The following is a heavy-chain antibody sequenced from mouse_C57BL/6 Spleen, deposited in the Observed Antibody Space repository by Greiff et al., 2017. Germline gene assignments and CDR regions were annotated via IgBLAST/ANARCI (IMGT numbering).Heavy chain of an antibody. V-gene: IGHV1-7*01. D-gene: IGHD3-2*02. J-gene: IGHJ2*01. CDR2: INPSSGYP. CDR3: SISTAHARGFDY. Sequence: QVQLQQSGAELAKPGASVKLSCKASGYTFTSYWMHWVKQRPGQGLEWIGYINPSSGYPKYNQKFKDKATLTADKSSITAYMQLSSLTYEDSAVYYCSISTAHARGFDYWGQGTTLTVSS. CDR1: GYTFTSYW.